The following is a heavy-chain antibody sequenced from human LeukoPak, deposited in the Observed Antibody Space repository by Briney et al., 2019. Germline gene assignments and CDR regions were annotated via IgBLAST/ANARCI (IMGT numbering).Heavy chain of an antibody. V-gene: IGHV3-23*01. CDR3: AKDRRGFSGYDPYDAFDI. CDR1: GFIFSQYG. J-gene: IGHJ3*02. Sequence: GGSLRLSCTASGFIFSQYGMSWVRQGPGKGLEWVSTVSGSAGRTHYADSLKGRFTISRDNSKDTLYLQMNSLRAEDTAVYYCAKDRRGFSGYDPYDAFDIWGQGTMVTVSS. CDR2: VSGSAGRT. D-gene: IGHD5-12*01.